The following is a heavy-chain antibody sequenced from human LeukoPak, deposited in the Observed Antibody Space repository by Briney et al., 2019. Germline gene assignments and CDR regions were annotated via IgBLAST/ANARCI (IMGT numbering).Heavy chain of an antibody. V-gene: IGHV1-18*01. CDR3: ARVMYYDFWSGYSNWFDP. Sequence: ASVKVSCKASGYTFTSYGISWVRQAPGQGLEWMGWISAYNGITNYAQKLQGRVTMTTDTSTSTAYMELRSLRSDDTAVYYCARVMYYDFWSGYSNWFDPWGQGTLVTVSS. CDR2: ISAYNGIT. CDR1: GYTFTSYG. J-gene: IGHJ5*02. D-gene: IGHD3-3*01.